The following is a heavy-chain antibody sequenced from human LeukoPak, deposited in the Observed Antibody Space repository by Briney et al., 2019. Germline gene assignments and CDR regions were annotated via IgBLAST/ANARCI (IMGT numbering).Heavy chain of an antibody. D-gene: IGHD3-10*01. J-gene: IGHJ4*02. V-gene: IGHV3-7*01. CDR2: IKQDGSEK. Sequence: RAGGSLRLXCAASGFTFSSYWMSWVRQAPGKGLEWVANIKQDGSEKYYVDSVKGRFTISRDNAKNSLYLQMNSLRAEDTAVYYCASSGVLLWFGEYFDYWGQRTLVTVSS. CDR3: ASSGVLLWFGEYFDY. CDR1: GFTFSSYW.